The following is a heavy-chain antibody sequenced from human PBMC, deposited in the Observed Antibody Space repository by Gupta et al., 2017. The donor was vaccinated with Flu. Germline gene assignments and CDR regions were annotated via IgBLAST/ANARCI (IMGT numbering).Heavy chain of an antibody. CDR3: ARDKGITMVRGARRGNWFDP. CDR2: IYASGST. J-gene: IGHJ5*02. CDR1: GGSINIDNYY. D-gene: IGHD3-10*01. V-gene: IGHV4-61*02. Sequence: QVQLQESGPGLVRPSQTLSLTCTVSGGSINIDNYYWSWVRQPAGKALEWIGRIYASGSTNYNPSLKSRVTISIDTSKNQFSLNLNSVTAADTAVYYCARDKGITMVRGARRGNWFDPWGQGTLVTVSS.